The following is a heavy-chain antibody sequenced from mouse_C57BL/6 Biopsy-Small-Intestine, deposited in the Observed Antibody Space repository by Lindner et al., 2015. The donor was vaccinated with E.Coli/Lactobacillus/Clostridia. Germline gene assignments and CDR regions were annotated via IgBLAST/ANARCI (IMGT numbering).Heavy chain of an antibody. CDR3: TRIGEFINPKAMDY. CDR1: GYTLTTYW. V-gene: IGHV1-5*01. J-gene: IGHJ4*01. CDR2: IYPGNSDT. Sequence: VQLQESGTVLARPGASVKMSCKASGYTLTTYWMHWVKQRPGQGLEWIGAIYPGNSDTRYNQKFRDKAKLTAVTSAGTAYMELSSLTNEDSAVYYCTRIGEFINPKAMDYWGQGTSVTVSS. D-gene: IGHD1-1*01.